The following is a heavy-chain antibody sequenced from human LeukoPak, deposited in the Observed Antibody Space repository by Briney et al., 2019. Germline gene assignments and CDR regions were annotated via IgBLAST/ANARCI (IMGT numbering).Heavy chain of an antibody. D-gene: IGHD3-10*01. J-gene: IGHJ4*02. V-gene: IGHV1-46*01. CDR1: GYTFTSYY. CDR3: ARDHLSGSYSNYYSDY. CDR2: INPSGGST. Sequence: GASVKVSCKASGYTFTSYYMHWVRQAPGQGLEWMGIINPSGGSTSYAQKFQGRVTMTRDTSTSTVYMELSSLRSEDTAVYYCARDHLSGSYSNYYSDYWGQGTLVTVSS.